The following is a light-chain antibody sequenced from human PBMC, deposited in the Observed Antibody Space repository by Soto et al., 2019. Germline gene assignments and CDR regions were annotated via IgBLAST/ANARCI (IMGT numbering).Light chain of an antibody. V-gene: IGKV3-15*01. J-gene: IGKJ1*01. Sequence: EIVITQSPATLSVSPGERATLSCRASQSVSSNLAWYQQKPGQAPRLHIYGASTRATGIPARFSGSGSGTEFTLTISSLQSEDFAVYYCQQYNNWPPWTLGQGTKVDIK. CDR3: QQYNNWPPWT. CDR1: QSVSSN. CDR2: GAS.